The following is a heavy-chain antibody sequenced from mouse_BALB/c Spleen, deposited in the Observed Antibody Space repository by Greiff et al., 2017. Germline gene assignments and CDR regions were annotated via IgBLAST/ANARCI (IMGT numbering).Heavy chain of an antibody. V-gene: IGHV2-6-4*01. CDR1: GFSLSRYS. J-gene: IGHJ4*01. CDR3: ASPYDYDHAMDY. Sequence: VQGVESGPGLVAPSQSLSITCTVSGFSLSRYSVHWVRQPPGKGLEWLGMIWGGGSTDYNSALKSRLSISKDNSKSQVFLKMNSLQTDDTAMYYCASPYDYDHAMDYWGQGTSVTVSS. CDR2: IWGGGST. D-gene: IGHD2-4*01.